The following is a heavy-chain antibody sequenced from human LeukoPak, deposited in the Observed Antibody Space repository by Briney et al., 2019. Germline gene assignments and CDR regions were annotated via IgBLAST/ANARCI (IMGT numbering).Heavy chain of an antibody. CDR1: GYSISSGYY. Sequence: SETLSLTCTVSGYSISSGYYWGWIRQPPGKGLEWIGSIYYSGSTYYNPSLKSRVTISVDTSKNQFSLKLSSVTAADTAVYYCARLAELTWFDPWGQGTLVTVSS. J-gene: IGHJ5*02. V-gene: IGHV4-38-2*02. D-gene: IGHD4/OR15-4a*01. CDR3: ARLAELTWFDP. CDR2: IYYSGST.